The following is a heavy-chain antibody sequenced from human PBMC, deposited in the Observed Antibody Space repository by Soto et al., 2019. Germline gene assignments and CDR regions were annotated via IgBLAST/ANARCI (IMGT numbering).Heavy chain of an antibody. CDR3: ATLLIRSRQGNDY. CDR2: INSDGSST. D-gene: IGHD3-16*01. Sequence: EVQLVESGGGLVQPGGSLRLSCAASGFTFSSYWMHWVRQAPGKGLVWVSRINSDGSSTSYAESVKGRFTISRDNAKNTLYLQMNSLRAEDTAVYYCATLLIRSRQGNDYWGQGTLVTVSS. J-gene: IGHJ4*02. CDR1: GFTFSSYW. V-gene: IGHV3-74*01.